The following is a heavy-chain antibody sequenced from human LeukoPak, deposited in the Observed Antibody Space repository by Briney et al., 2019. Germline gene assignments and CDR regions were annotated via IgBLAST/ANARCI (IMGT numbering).Heavy chain of an antibody. V-gene: IGHV1-8*01. CDR3: ARGPVVTLVKNWFDP. CDR1: GYTFTSYD. D-gene: IGHD4-23*01. J-gene: IGHJ5*02. CDR2: MNPNSGNT. Sequence: ASVKVSCKASGYTFTSYDINWVRQATGQGLEWMGWMNPNSGNTGYAQKFQGRVTMTRNTSISTAYMELSSLRSEDTAVYYCARGPVVTLVKNWFDPWGQGTLVTVSS.